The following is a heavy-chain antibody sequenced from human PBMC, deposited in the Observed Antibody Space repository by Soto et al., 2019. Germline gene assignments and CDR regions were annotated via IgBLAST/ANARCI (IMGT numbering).Heavy chain of an antibody. J-gene: IGHJ5*02. D-gene: IGHD6-13*01. Sequence: QVQLVESGGGVVQPGRSLRLSCAASGFTFSSYGMHWVRQAPGKGLEWVAVISYDGSNKYYADSVKGRFTISRDNSKNTLYLQMNSLRAEDTAVYYCAKDYWSAGSSALNWFDPWGQGTLVTVSS. CDR3: AKDYWSAGSSALNWFDP. CDR1: GFTFSSYG. CDR2: ISYDGSNK. V-gene: IGHV3-30*18.